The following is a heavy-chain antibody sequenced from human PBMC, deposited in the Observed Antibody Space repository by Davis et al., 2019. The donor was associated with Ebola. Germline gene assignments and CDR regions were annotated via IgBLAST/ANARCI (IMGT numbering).Heavy chain of an antibody. CDR3: ARDRNTMVRGDYFDY. CDR2: IIPILGIA. D-gene: IGHD3-10*01. CDR1: GGTFSSYA. V-gene: IGHV1-69*04. J-gene: IGHJ4*02. Sequence: AASVKVSCKASGGTFSSYAISWVRQAPGQGLEWMGRIIPILGIANYAQKFQGRVTITAYKSTSTAYMELSSLRSEDTAVYYCARDRNTMVRGDYFDYWGQGTLVTVSS.